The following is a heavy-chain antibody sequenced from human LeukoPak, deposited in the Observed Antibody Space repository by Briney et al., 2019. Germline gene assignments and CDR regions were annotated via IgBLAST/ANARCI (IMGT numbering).Heavy chain of an antibody. V-gene: IGHV5-51*01. J-gene: IGHJ3*02. Sequence: RGEPLKIPCKGPGYRFISYWRGWVRQLPGKGLDGMQNIYPGDSDTRYSPSFQGQVTISADQSISTAYLQWSSLKASDSAMYNCARRAHEKLATFDIWGQGTMVTVSS. CDR2: IYPGDSDT. CDR3: ARRAHEKLATFDI. CDR1: GYRFISYW. D-gene: IGHD6-6*01.